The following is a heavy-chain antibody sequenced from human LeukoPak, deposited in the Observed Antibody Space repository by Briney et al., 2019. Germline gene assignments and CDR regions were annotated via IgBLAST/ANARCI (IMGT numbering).Heavy chain of an antibody. CDR2: IRYDGSNK. CDR1: GFNFSSYG. J-gene: IGHJ5*02. V-gene: IGHV3-30*02. Sequence: PGGSLRLSCAASGFNFSSYGMHWVRQAPGKGLEWVAVIRYDGSNKYYADSVKCRFTISRDNSRSTLYLQMNRLRAEHTAVYYCAKDAFRVATISGFVPWGQGTLVTVSP. CDR3: AKDAFRVATISGFVP. D-gene: IGHD3-3*01.